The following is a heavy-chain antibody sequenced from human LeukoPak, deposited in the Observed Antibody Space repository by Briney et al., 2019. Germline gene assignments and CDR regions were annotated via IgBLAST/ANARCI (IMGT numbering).Heavy chain of an antibody. CDR1: GFTFSSYW. D-gene: IGHD2-2*01. CDR3: ARESEGLVPAAQIDY. J-gene: IGHJ4*02. CDR2: IKQDGSEK. V-gene: IGHV3-7*01. Sequence: GGSLRLSCAASGFTFSSYWISWVRQAPGKGLEWVANIKQDGSEKYYVDSVEGRFTISRDNAKNSLYLQMNSLRAEDTAVYYCARESEGLVPAAQIDYWGQGTLVTVSS.